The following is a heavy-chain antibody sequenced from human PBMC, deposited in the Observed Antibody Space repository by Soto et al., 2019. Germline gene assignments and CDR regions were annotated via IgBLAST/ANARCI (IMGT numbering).Heavy chain of an antibody. CDR3: ARVSADVPE. CDR2: IDPKSGGT. D-gene: IGHD6-6*01. V-gene: IGHV1-2*02. J-gene: IGHJ4*02. CDR1: GPTFIAYY. Sequence: QLVQSGAEVKKPGASVRVSCKTSGPTFIAYYIHWVRQAPGQGLEWMGWIDPKSGGTTYEQKFLGRVTMTTDTSINTAYMDLNRLTADDTSVYYCARVSADVPEWGQGTLITVSS.